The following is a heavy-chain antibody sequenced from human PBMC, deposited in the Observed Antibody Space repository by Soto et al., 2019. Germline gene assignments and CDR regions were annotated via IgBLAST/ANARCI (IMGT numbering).Heavy chain of an antibody. Sequence: GESLKISCKGSGYTFTTYWISWVRQEPGKGLEWMGRIDPSDSYTTYSPSSQGHVTISVDKSTTTAFLQWSSLRASDTAIYYCARQYCTGGSCYSGWFDSWGQGTLVTVSS. V-gene: IGHV5-10-1*01. D-gene: IGHD2-15*01. CDR1: GYTFTTYW. CDR3: ARQYCTGGSCYSGWFDS. CDR2: IDPSDSYT. J-gene: IGHJ5*01.